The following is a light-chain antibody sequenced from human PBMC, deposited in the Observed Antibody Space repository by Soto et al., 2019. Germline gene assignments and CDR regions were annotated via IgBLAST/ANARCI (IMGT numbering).Light chain of an antibody. J-gene: IGKJ5*01. CDR2: DAS. CDR3: QKGSNWPLIT. Sequence: ELVLTLSQATPPSSPGERHTLSCRASPSVRNSLAWYQHEPAQAPRLXXYDASNRATGVPTRFSGSGCGTDFTLTISSLEPEDILIHDCQKGSNWPLITFCHGRLLE. V-gene: IGKV3-11*01. CDR1: PSVRNS.